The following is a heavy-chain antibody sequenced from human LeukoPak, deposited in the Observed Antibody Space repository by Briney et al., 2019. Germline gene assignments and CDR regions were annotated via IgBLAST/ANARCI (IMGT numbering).Heavy chain of an antibody. V-gene: IGHV3-33*01. D-gene: IGHD6-13*01. CDR1: GFTFSSYG. CDR2: IWYDGSNK. Sequence: PGRSLRLSCAASGFTFSSYGMHWVRQAPGKGLEWVAVIWYDGSNKYYADSVKGRFTISRDNSKNTLYLQINSLRAEDTAVYYCARDGTAPGLYFDLWGQGTLVTVSS. J-gene: IGHJ4*01. CDR3: ARDGTAPGLYFDL.